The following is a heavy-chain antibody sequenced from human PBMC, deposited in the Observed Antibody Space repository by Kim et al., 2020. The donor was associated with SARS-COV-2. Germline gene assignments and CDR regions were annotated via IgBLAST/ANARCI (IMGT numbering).Heavy chain of an antibody. J-gene: IGHJ6*02. Sequence: SETLYLTCTVSGGSISSYYWSWIRQPPGKGLEWIGYIYYSGSTNYNPSLKSRVTISVDTSKNQFSLRLSYVTAADTAVYYCARQLIYCSSTSCYDNYYYYGMDVWGQGTTVTVSS. D-gene: IGHD2-2*01. CDR1: GGSISSYY. CDR2: IYYSGST. V-gene: IGHV4-59*08. CDR3: ARQLIYCSSTSCYDNYYYYGMDV.